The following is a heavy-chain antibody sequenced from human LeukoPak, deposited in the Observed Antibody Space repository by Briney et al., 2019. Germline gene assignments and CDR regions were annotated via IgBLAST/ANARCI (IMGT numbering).Heavy chain of an antibody. V-gene: IGHV4-59*12. J-gene: IGHJ5*02. Sequence: SETLSLTCTVSGGSISSYYWSWIRQPPGKGLEWIGYIYYSGSTNYNPSLKGRVTISVDTSKNQFSLKLSSVTAADTAVYYCARDRYSGSYYWFDPWGQGTLVTVSS. CDR3: ARDRYSGSYYWFDP. D-gene: IGHD1-26*01. CDR2: IYYSGST. CDR1: GGSISSYY.